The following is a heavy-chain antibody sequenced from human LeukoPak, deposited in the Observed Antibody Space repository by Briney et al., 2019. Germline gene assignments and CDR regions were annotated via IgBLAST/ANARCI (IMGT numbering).Heavy chain of an antibody. CDR2: IKQDGSEK. Sequence: PGGSLRLSCAASGFTFSSYWMSWVRQAPGKGLEWVANIKQDGSEKYYVDSVKGRFTISRDNAKNSLYLQMNSLRAEDTAVYYCARATPYFGGSSGYYFHYWGQGTLVTVSS. J-gene: IGHJ4*02. CDR1: GFTFSSYW. CDR3: ARATPYFGGSSGYYFHY. V-gene: IGHV3-7*03. D-gene: IGHD3-22*01.